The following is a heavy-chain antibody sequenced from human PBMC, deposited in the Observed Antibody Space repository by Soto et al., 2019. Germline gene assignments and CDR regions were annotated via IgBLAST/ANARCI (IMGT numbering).Heavy chain of an antibody. Sequence: ASVKVSCKASGYTFTSYDIYWVRQATGQGLEWMGWMNPNTGNSAYAQKFQGRVTVTSDTSINTVHMELSSLRSEDTAVYYCARRAETNGWNGFGADKYYFDFWGQGTLVTVSS. J-gene: IGHJ4*02. CDR1: GYTFTSYD. CDR3: ARRAETNGWNGFGADKYYFDF. D-gene: IGHD1-1*01. CDR2: MNPNTGNS. V-gene: IGHV1-8*01.